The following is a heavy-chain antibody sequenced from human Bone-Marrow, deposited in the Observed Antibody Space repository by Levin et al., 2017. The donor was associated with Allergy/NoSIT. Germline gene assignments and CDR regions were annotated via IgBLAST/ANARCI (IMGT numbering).Heavy chain of an antibody. CDR1: GGSISSGGYY. CDR2: IYYSGST. D-gene: IGHD4-23*01. CDR3: ASTTFDYGGTYYFDY. V-gene: IGHV4-31*03. J-gene: IGHJ4*02. Sequence: SQTLSLTCTVSGGSISSGGYYWSWIRQHPGKGLEWIGYIYYSGSTYYNPSLKSRVTISVDTSKNQFSLKLSSVTAADTAVYYCASTTFDYGGTYYFDYWGQGTLVTVSS.